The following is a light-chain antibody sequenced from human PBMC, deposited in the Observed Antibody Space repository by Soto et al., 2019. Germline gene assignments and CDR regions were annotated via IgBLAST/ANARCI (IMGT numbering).Light chain of an antibody. CDR2: DAS. J-gene: IGKJ5*01. Sequence: ETVLTQSPATLSSSPGKRASLSCRSSQSVSAYLAWNQQKPGQAPRRLIYDASNRATGIPARFSGSGSGTDFTLTISSREPEDFAVYNCQYRSNWAPGTFGQGTRLEI. V-gene: IGKV3-11*01. CDR3: QYRSNWAPGT. CDR1: QSVSAY.